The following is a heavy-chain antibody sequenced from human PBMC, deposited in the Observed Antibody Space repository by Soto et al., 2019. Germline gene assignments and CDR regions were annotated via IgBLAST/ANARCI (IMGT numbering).Heavy chain of an antibody. D-gene: IGHD2-2*01. CDR3: TRGGTTLPLDV. CDR1: GYSFTNYW. V-gene: IGHV5-10-1*01. CDR2: IDPTDSHP. Sequence: GESLKISCEASGYSFTNYWINWVRQMPGKGLEWMGRIDPTDSHPNYSPSSQGHVTVSVDRSISTAYLQWSSLKASDSAVYYCTRGGTTLPLDVWGQGTTVTVSS. J-gene: IGHJ6*02.